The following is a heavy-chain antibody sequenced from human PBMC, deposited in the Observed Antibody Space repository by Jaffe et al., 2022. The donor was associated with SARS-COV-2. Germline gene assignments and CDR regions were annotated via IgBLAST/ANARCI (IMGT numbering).Heavy chain of an antibody. J-gene: IGHJ6*02. CDR3: AKEMERLGELSLYRYGMDV. Sequence: QVQLVESGGGVVQPGRSLRLSCAASGFTFSSYGMHWVRQAPGKGLEWVAVISYDGSNKYYADSVKGRFTISRDNSKNTLYLQMNSLRAEDTAVYYCAKEMERLGELSLYRYGMDVWGQGTTVTVSS. CDR2: ISYDGSNK. V-gene: IGHV3-30*18. CDR1: GFTFSSYG. D-gene: IGHD3-16*02.